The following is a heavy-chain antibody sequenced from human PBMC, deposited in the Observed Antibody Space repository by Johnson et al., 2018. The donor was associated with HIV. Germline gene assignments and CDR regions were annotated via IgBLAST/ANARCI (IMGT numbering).Heavy chain of an antibody. Sequence: VESGRGLIQRRESLRLSYSASGFTVSSNYMSRVRQAPGKGLEWVSVIYSGGSTYYADSVKGRFTISRDNSKNTLSLQMNSLRAKETAVYYCAREGGYSGYEGVGHTNDAFDIWGQGTMVTVSS. D-gene: IGHD5-12*01. J-gene: IGHJ3*02. CDR2: IYSGGST. V-gene: IGHV3-53*01. CDR3: AREGGYSGYEGVGHTNDAFDI. CDR1: GFTVSSNY.